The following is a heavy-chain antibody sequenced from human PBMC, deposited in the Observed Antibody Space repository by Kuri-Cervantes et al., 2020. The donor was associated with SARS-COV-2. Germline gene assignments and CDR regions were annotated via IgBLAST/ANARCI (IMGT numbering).Heavy chain of an antibody. Sequence: GESLKISCAASGFTFSNYALSWVRQAPGKGLEWVSAISGSGGSTYYADSVKGRFTISRDNAKNSLYLQMNSLRAEDTAVYYCARDAVLGIGYWGQGTLVTVSS. CDR3: ARDAVLGIGY. V-gene: IGHV3-23*01. CDR1: GFTFSNYA. CDR2: ISGSGGST. D-gene: IGHD7-27*01. J-gene: IGHJ4*02.